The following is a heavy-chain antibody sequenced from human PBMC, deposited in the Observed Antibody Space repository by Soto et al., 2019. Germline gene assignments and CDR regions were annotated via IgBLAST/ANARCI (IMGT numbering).Heavy chain of an antibody. J-gene: IGHJ4*02. D-gene: IGHD3-10*01. CDR2: ISGGGSST. Sequence: LRLSCAASGFTFNSYAMSWVRQAPGKGLEWVSGISGGGSSTYYADSVKGRFTTSRDNSKNTLYLQMNSLRAEDTAVYFCAKYIAPATRPTKGVYWGPGTLVTVFS. V-gene: IGHV3-23*01. CDR1: GFTFNSYA. CDR3: AKYIAPATRPTKGVY.